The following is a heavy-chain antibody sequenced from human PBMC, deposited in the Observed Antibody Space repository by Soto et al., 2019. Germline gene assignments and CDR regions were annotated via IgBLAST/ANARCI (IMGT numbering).Heavy chain of an antibody. J-gene: IGHJ6*03. D-gene: IGHD3-3*01. CDR2: ISAYNGNT. Sequence: GASVKVSCKASGYTFTSYGISWVRQAPGQGLEWMGWISAYNGNTNYAQKLQGRVTMTTDTSTSTAYMELRSLRSDDTAVYYCARDRSPPTYYDYHWAKKEYYYMDVWGKGTTVTVSS. V-gene: IGHV1-18*01. CDR3: ARDRSPPTYYDYHWAKKEYYYMDV. CDR1: GYTFTSYG.